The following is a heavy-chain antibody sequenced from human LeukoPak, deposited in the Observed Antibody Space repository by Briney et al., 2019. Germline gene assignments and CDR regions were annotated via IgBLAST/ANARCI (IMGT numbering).Heavy chain of an antibody. J-gene: IGHJ6*02. CDR1: GFTFSTYW. CDR2: INQDGSEK. V-gene: IGHV3-7*04. CDR3: ARDTRRDTYYHGMDV. D-gene: IGHD5-18*01. Sequence: GGSLRLSCAASGFTFSTYWMNWVRQAPGKGLEWVANINQDGSEKFYVDSVRGRFTISRDNAKNSLYLQMNSLRAEDTAVYYCARDTRRDTYYHGMDVWGQGTTVSVSS.